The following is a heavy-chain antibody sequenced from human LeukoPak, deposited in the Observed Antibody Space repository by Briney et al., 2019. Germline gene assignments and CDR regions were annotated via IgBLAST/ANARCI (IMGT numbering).Heavy chain of an antibody. V-gene: IGHV3-30*02. CDR2: IRYDGSNK. CDR1: GFTFSSYG. Sequence: GGSLRLSCAASGFTFSSYGMHWVRQAPGKGLEWVAFIRYDGSNKYYADSVKGRFTISRDNSKNTLYLQMNSLRAEDTAVYYCAKDGSSWSHYSDYWGQGTLVTVSS. J-gene: IGHJ4*02. D-gene: IGHD6-13*01. CDR3: AKDGSSWSHYSDY.